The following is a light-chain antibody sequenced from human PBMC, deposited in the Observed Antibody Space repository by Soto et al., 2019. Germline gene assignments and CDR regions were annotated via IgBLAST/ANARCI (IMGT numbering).Light chain of an antibody. J-gene: IGKJ4*01. CDR2: DAS. CDR3: QQYDNLVGT. CDR1: QDISNY. Sequence: DIQMTQSPSSLSASVGDRVTITCQASQDISNYLNWYQQKPGKAPKLLIYDASNLQTGVPSRFSGSGYGTDFTFTISSLQPEDIATYYCQQYDNLVGTFGGGTKEEIQ. V-gene: IGKV1-33*01.